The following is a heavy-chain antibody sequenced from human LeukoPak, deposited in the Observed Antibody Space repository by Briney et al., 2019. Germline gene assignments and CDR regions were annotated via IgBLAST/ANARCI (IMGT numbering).Heavy chain of an antibody. V-gene: IGHV4-31*03. CDR2: IYYSGST. CDR1: GCSISSGGYY. J-gene: IGHJ5*02. CDR3: ARALSVAGTTYNWFDP. Sequence: TLSLPCTVSGCSISSGGYYWSWIPQGPGKGLEWIGYIYYSGSTYYNPSLKSRVTISVDTSKNQFSLKLSSVTPADTAVYYCARALSVAGTTYNWFDPWGQGTLVTVSS. D-gene: IGHD1-7*01.